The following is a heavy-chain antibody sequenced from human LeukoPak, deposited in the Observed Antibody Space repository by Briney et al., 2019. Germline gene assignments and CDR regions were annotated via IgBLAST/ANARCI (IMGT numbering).Heavy chain of an antibody. D-gene: IGHD2-2*02. CDR2: IYYSGST. V-gene: IGHV4-39*07. J-gene: IGHJ4*02. CDR3: ARANSGIRVVPAAIKD. Sequence: PSGTRSLTCPVSGGAISSGIYYWGWIPHPPGKGLGWIGGIYYSGSTYYNPSLKSRVTISVDTSKNQFSLKLSSVTAADTAVYYCARANSGIRVVPAAIKDWGQGTLVTVSS. CDR1: GGAISSGIYY.